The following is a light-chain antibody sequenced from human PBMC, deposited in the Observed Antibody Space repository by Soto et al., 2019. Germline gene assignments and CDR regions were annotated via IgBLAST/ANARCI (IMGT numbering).Light chain of an antibody. Sequence: QSVLTQPASVSGSPGQSITISCTGTSSDFGGLYNYVSWYQQHPGKAPKLLIYDVNDRPSGVSNRFSGSKSGNTASLTISGLQAGDEADYYCSSYTSSSTWVFGTGTKVTVL. CDR3: SSYTSSSTWV. V-gene: IGLV2-14*03. CDR1: SSDFGGLYNY. J-gene: IGLJ1*01. CDR2: DVN.